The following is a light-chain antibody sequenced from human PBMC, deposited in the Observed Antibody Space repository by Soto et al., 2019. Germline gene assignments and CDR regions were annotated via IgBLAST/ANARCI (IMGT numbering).Light chain of an antibody. CDR2: GAS. CDR1: QSVSSSY. V-gene: IGKV3-20*01. J-gene: IGKJ3*01. Sequence: EIVLTQSPGTLYLSPGERATLSCRASQSVSSSYLAWDQQKPGQAPSLRIYGASSWATGIPDRFSVSASGSDFTRTISRLEREDLAVYYCQHCGPSALFGPGTKVDIK. CDR3: QHCGPSAL.